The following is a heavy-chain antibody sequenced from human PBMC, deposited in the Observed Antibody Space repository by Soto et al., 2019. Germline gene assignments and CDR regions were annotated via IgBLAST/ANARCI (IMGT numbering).Heavy chain of an antibody. CDR2: ISAYNGNT. D-gene: IGHD2-15*01. Sequence: QVQLVQSGAEVKKPGASVKVSCRASGYTFTSYGISWVRQAPGQGLEWMGWISAYNGNTNYAQKLQGRVTMTTDTSTSTAYMELRSLRSDDTAVYYCARDLCSGGSCYPTFDPWGQGTLVTVSS. J-gene: IGHJ5*02. V-gene: IGHV1-18*01. CDR3: ARDLCSGGSCYPTFDP. CDR1: GYTFTSYG.